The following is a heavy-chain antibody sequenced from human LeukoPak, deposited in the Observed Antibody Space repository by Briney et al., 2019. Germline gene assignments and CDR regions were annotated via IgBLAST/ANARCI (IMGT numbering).Heavy chain of an antibody. V-gene: IGHV3-20*04. J-gene: IGHJ5*02. CDR2: INWNGGST. D-gene: IGHD3-22*01. Sequence: PGGSLRLSCAVSGLTLSSYRMHWARQAPGKGLEWVSGINWNGGSTGYADSVKGRFTISRDNAKNSLYLQMNSLRAEDTALYYCARVDYYDSSGYYYIRWFDPWGQGTLVTVSS. CDR1: GLTLSSYR. CDR3: ARVDYYDSSGYYYIRWFDP.